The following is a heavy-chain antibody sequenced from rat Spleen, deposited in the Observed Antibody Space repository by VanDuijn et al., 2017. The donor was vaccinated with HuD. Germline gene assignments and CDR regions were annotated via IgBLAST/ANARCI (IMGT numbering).Heavy chain of an antibody. D-gene: IGHD1-10*01. J-gene: IGHJ2*01. V-gene: IGHV3-1*01. CDR3: ARSLGRVYNNYFDY. CDR2: ISYSGST. CDR1: DYSTPTNY. Sequence: EVQLQESGPGLVKPSQSLSLTCSVTDYSTPTNYWGWIRQFPGNGMEWMGYISYSGSTNYNPSLRTRISITRDTSKNQFFLQLNSVTTEDTATCYCARSLGRVYNNYFDYWGQGVMVTVSS.